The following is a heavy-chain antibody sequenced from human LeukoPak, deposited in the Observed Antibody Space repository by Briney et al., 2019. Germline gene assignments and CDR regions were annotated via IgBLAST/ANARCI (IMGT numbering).Heavy chain of an antibody. V-gene: IGHV4-39*01. D-gene: IGHD6-19*01. J-gene: IGHJ3*02. CDR1: GGSISSSSYY. Sequence: PSETLSLTCTASGGSISSSSYYWGWIRQPPGKGLEWIGSIYYSGSTYYNPSLKSRVTISVDTSKNQFSLKLSSVTAADTAVYYCARLYSSGWYFIKEVFDAFDIWGQGTMVTVSS. CDR2: IYYSGST. CDR3: ARLYSSGWYFIKEVFDAFDI.